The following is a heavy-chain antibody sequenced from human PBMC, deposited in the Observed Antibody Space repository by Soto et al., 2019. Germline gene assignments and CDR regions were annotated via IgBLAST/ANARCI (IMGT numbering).Heavy chain of an antibody. Sequence: EVQLVESGGGLVKPGGSLRLSCAASGFTFSPYTFNWVRQAPGKGLEWVSSISSGTSYTYYSDSVKGRFTVSRDHAKNSLYLQMTSLTAEDTAVYYCARQHACEYQPYSYYAMDVWGRGTTVTVSS. CDR2: ISSGTSYT. J-gene: IGHJ6*02. CDR3: ARQHACEYQPYSYYAMDV. V-gene: IGHV3-21*01. CDR1: GFTFSPYT.